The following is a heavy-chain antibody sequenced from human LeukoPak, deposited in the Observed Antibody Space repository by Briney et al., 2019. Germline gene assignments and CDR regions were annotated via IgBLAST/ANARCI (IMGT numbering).Heavy chain of an antibody. CDR2: IIPILGIA. J-gene: IGHJ4*02. Sequence: SVKVSCKASGGTFSSYAISWVRQAPGQGLEWMERIIPILGIANYARKFQGRVTITADKSTSTAYMELSSLRSEDTAVYYCARDTPAEAYYYDSSGYSFDYWGQGTLVTVSS. D-gene: IGHD3-22*01. CDR1: GGTFSSYA. V-gene: IGHV1-69*04. CDR3: ARDTPAEAYYYDSSGYSFDY.